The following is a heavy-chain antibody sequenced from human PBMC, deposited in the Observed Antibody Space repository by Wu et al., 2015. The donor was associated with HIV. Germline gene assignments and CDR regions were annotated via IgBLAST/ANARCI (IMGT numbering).Heavy chain of an antibody. J-gene: IGHJ2*01. Sequence: QVQLVQSGAEVKKPGASVKVSCKASGYTFTSYYMHWVRQAPGQGLEWMGIINPSGGSTSYAQKFQGRVTMTRDTSTSTVYMELSSLRSEDTAVYYCARDGVNGDYVDWYFDLWGRGTLVTVSS. V-gene: IGHV1-46*01. D-gene: IGHD4-17*01. CDR3: ARDGVNGDYVDWYFDL. CDR2: INPSGGST. CDR1: GYTFTSYY.